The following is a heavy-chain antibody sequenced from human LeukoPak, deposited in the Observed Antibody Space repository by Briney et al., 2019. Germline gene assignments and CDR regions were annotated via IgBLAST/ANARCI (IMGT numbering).Heavy chain of an antibody. V-gene: IGHV3-23*01. Sequence: PGGSLRLSCAASGFTFSSYAMSWVRQAPGKGLEWVSAISGSSVSTYYADSVKGRFTISRDNSKNTLYLQMNSLRAEDTAVYYCAKDLDCSSTSCYPDYWGQGTLVTVSS. CDR3: AKDLDCSSTSCYPDY. J-gene: IGHJ4*02. D-gene: IGHD2-2*01. CDR1: GFTFSSYA. CDR2: ISGSSVST.